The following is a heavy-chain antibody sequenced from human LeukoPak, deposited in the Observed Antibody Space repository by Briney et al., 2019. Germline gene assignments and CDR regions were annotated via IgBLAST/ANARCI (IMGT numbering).Heavy chain of an antibody. Sequence: SQTLSLTCAISGDSVSSNTPAWNWIRQSPSRGLEWLGRTYYRSKWYNDYAVSVRSRITINPDTAKNQFSLQLNSVTPEDTAVYYCARQQMGAFDYWGQGTLVTVSS. V-gene: IGHV6-1*01. CDR3: ARQQMGAFDY. J-gene: IGHJ4*02. D-gene: IGHD2-8*01. CDR2: TYYRSKWYN. CDR1: GDSVSSNTPA.